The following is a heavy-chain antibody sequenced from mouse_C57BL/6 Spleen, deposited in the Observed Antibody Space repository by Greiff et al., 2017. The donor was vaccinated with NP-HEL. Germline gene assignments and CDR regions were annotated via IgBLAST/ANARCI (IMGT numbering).Heavy chain of an antibody. Sequence: VKLVESGAELVRPGASVTLSCKASGYTFTDYEMHWVKQTPVHGLEWIGAIDPETGGTAYNQKFKGKAILTADKSSSTAYMELRSLTSEDSAVYYCTREGNRYFDVWGTGTTVTVSS. CDR3: TREGNRYFDV. V-gene: IGHV1-15*01. CDR2: IDPETGGT. CDR1: GYTFTDYE. J-gene: IGHJ1*03.